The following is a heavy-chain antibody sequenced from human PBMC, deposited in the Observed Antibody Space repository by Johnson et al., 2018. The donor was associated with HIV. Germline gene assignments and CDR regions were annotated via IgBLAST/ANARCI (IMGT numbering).Heavy chain of an antibody. CDR3: AKDTGAYYDTFLAFDI. J-gene: IGHJ3*02. D-gene: IGHD3-22*01. V-gene: IGHV3-7*01. CDR2: IKQDGSEK. Sequence: VQLVEPGGGLVQPGGSLRLSSAASGFNFSGYWMSWVRQAPGKGLEWVANIKQDGSEKYYVDSVKGRFTISRDNAKNSLYLQMNSLRAEDTAVYYCAKDTGAYYDTFLAFDIWGQGTMVSVSS. CDR1: GFNFSGYW.